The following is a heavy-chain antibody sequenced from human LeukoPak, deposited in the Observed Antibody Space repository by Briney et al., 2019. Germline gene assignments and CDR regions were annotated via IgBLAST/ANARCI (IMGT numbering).Heavy chain of an antibody. D-gene: IGHD3-10*01. V-gene: IGHV3-33*03. CDR1: GFTFRSHA. Sequence: PGTSLRLSCATSGFTFRSHAMHWVRQSPGKGLEWVAQIWYDGSNKYYADSVKGRFTISRDNAKNTLYLRLNSLRAEDTAVYYCARGNYHGMDVWGQGTTVTVSS. CDR2: IWYDGSNK. CDR3: ARGNYHGMDV. J-gene: IGHJ6*02.